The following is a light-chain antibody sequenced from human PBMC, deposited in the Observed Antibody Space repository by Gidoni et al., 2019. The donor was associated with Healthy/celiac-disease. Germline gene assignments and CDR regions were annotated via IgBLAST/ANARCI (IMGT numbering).Light chain of an antibody. Sequence: DIVMTQSPDSLAVSLGERATINCKSSQSVLYSSNNKYYLAWYQQKPGQPPKLLIYWASTRESGVPDRFSGSGSVTDFPLTISSLQAEDVAVYYCQQYYSTPRTFGQGTKVEIK. CDR3: QQYYSTPRT. J-gene: IGKJ1*01. CDR2: WAS. CDR1: QSVLYSSNNKYY. V-gene: IGKV4-1*01.